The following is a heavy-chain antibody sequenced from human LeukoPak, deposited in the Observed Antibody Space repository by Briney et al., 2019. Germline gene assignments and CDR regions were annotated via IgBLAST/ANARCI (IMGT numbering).Heavy chain of an antibody. CDR3: ARDVRYASSSWYEDASYFDY. V-gene: IGHV1-69*05. CDR1: GYTFIAYY. Sequence: GASVKVSCKASGYTFIAYYMHWVRQAPGQGLEWMGGIIPIFGTANYAQKFQGRVTITTDESTSTAYMELSSLRSEDTAVYYCARDVRYASSSWYEDASYFDYWGQGTLVTVSS. CDR2: IIPIFGTA. J-gene: IGHJ4*02. D-gene: IGHD6-13*01.